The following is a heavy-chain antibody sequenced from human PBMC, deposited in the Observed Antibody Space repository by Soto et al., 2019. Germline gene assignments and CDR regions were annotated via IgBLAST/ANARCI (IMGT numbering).Heavy chain of an antibody. Sequence: GGSLRLSCAASGFTFRNAWMNWVRQAPGKGLEWVGRIKSKNDGGTTDYVAPVKGRFTISRGDSEETLYLQMNSLKTEDTGVYYCTTGYSGNYLPSPFDVWGQGTLVTVSS. CDR1: GFTFRNAW. V-gene: IGHV3-15*07. CDR2: IKSKNDGGTT. D-gene: IGHD1-26*01. J-gene: IGHJ3*01. CDR3: TTGYSGNYLPSPFDV.